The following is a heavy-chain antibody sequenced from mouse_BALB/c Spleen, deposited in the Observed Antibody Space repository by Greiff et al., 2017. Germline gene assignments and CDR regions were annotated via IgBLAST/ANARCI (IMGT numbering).Heavy chain of an antibody. Sequence: QVHVKQSGPELVKPGALVKISCKASGYTFTSYDINWVKQRPGQGLEWIGGIYPGDGSNKYNEKFKGQATLTADKSSRTAYMKLSSLTSENSAVYFCARGVMSYAMDYWGQGTSVTVSA. CDR1: GYTFTSYD. CDR2: IYPGDGSN. CDR3: ARGVMSYAMDY. J-gene: IGHJ4*01. V-gene: IGHV1S56*01. D-gene: IGHD2-13*01.